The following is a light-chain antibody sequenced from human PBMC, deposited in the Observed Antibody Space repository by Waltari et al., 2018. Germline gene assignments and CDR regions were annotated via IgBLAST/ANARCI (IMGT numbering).Light chain of an antibody. Sequence: DIVMTQSPEFLAVSLGERATINSKSSGSLLYSRNNKDHLAWYQQKPGQRPKLLIYWASTRESGVPDLFSGSGSETEFTLTINSLQAEDVAVYYCQQYYNTPLTFGGGTKVEIK. CDR3: QQYYNTPLT. V-gene: IGKV4-1*01. CDR1: GSLLYSRNNKDH. J-gene: IGKJ4*01. CDR2: WAS.